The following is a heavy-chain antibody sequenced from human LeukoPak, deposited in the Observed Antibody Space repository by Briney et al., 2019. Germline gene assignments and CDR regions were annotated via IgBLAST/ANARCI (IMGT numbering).Heavy chain of an antibody. CDR1: GFTFSSYW. D-gene: IGHD3-22*01. V-gene: IGHV3-7*01. J-gene: IGHJ4*02. CDR3: ARGLNYYGISGYLPTGY. Sequence: PGGSLRLSCAASGFTFSSYWMSWVRQAPGKGLEWVAYIKQDGSEKYYVDSVKGRFSISRDNAQDSLYLQMNSLRAEDTAMYYCARGLNYYGISGYLPTGYWGQGTLVTVSS. CDR2: IKQDGSEK.